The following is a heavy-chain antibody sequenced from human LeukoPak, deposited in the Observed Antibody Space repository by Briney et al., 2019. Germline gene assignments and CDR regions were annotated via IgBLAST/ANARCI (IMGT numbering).Heavy chain of an antibody. Sequence: GGCLRLSCAASGFTLSSDWMGWVRQAPGKGLEWVANIRQDGSEKYYVHSVKGRFTISRDNAKNSLYLQMNSLRAEDTAVYYCARRYFDYWGQGTLVTVSS. J-gene: IGHJ4*02. D-gene: IGHD2-15*01. V-gene: IGHV3-7*01. CDR2: IRQDGSEK. CDR3: ARRYFDY. CDR1: GFTLSSDW.